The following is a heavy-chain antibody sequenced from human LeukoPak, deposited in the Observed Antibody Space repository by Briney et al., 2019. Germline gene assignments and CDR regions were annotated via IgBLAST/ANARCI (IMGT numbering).Heavy chain of an antibody. Sequence: ASVKVSCKASGYTFTGYYMHWVRQAPGQGLEWMGWINPNSGGTNYAQKFQGRVTMTRDTSISTAYMELTRLRSDDTAVYYCARGGLRVMVYRLYYMDVWGKGTTVTVFS. CDR2: INPNSGGT. CDR1: GYTFTGYY. CDR3: ARGGLRVMVYRLYYMDV. D-gene: IGHD2-8*01. V-gene: IGHV1-2*02. J-gene: IGHJ6*03.